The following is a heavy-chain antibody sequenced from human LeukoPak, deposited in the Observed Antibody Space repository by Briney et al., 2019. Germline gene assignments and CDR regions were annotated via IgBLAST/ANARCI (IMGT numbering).Heavy chain of an antibody. CDR1: GFTFSSYS. Sequence: GGSLRLSCAASGFTFSSYSMNWVRQAPGKGLEWVSAISGSGGSTYYADSVKGRFTISRDNSKNTLYLQMNSLRAEDTAVYYCAKDFLKSISLIRGIGSWVGYFDYWGQGTLVTVSS. D-gene: IGHD3-10*01. V-gene: IGHV3-23*01. CDR3: AKDFLKSISLIRGIGSWVGYFDY. J-gene: IGHJ4*02. CDR2: ISGSGGST.